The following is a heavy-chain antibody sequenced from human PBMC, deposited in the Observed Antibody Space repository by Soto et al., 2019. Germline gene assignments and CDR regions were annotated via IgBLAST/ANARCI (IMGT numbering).Heavy chain of an antibody. Sequence: GGSLRLSCAASGFTFSDYYMNWIRQAPGKGLEWVSYISSGAITIYYADSVKGRFTISRDNAKNSLYLQMNSLRAEDKAVYYCAGQYSSSSVEFWGQGTLVTVSS. CDR1: GFTFSDYY. D-gene: IGHD6-6*01. J-gene: IGHJ4*02. CDR2: ISSGAITI. CDR3: AGQYSSSSVEF. V-gene: IGHV3-11*01.